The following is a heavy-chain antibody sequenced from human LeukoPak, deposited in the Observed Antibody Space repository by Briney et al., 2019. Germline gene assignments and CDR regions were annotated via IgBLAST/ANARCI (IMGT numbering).Heavy chain of an antibody. CDR1: GFTFSDYY. J-gene: IGHJ4*02. D-gene: IGHD3-3*01. V-gene: IGHV3-11*04. Sequence: GGSLRLSCAASGFTFSDYYMSWIRQAPGKGLEWVSYISSSGSTIYYADSVKGRFTISRDNAKNSLYLQMNSLRAEDTAVYYCARDLHVLRFLEWWFWGQGTLVTVSS. CDR3: ARDLHVLRFLEWWF. CDR2: ISSSGSTI.